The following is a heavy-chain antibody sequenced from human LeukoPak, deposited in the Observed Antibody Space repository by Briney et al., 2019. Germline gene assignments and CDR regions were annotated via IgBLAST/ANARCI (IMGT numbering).Heavy chain of an antibody. CDR1: DGSFSGYY. CDR2: INHSGST. D-gene: IGHD3-10*01. V-gene: IGHV4-34*01. Sequence: PSETLSLTCAVYDGSFSGYYCSWIRQPPGKGLEWIGEINHSGSTNYNPSLKSRVTISVDTSKNQFSLKLSSVTAADTAVYYCARARGSHAITMVRGVIGYWGQGTLVTVSS. CDR3: ARARGSHAITMVRGVIGY. J-gene: IGHJ4*02.